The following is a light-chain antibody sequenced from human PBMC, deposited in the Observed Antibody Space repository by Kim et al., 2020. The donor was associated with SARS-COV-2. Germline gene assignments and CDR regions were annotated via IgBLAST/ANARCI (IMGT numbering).Light chain of an antibody. V-gene: IGLV3-1*01. CDR1: NLGDKY. CDR3: QAWDRSTVV. Sequence: SYELTQPPSVSVSPGQTASITCSGRNLGDKYACWYQQKSGQSPILVIYQDTKRPSGIPERFSGSNSGNTATLTISGTQAMDDADYFCQAWDRSTVVFGGG. CDR2: QDT. J-gene: IGLJ3*02.